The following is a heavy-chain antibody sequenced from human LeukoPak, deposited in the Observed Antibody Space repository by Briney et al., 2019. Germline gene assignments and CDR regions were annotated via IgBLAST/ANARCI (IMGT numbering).Heavy chain of an antibody. CDR2: MRSESYGGTT. V-gene: IGHV3-49*04. CDR1: GFNFGDFG. Sequence: GGSLRLSCTASGFNFGDFGMSWVRQAPGKGLEWVSFMRSESYGGTTEYAASVEGRFTISRDDSKSIVYLEMKSLKTEDTALYFCTRVLSGWLPFYFDYWGQGALVTVSS. D-gene: IGHD5-12*01. CDR3: TRVLSGWLPFYFDY. J-gene: IGHJ4*02.